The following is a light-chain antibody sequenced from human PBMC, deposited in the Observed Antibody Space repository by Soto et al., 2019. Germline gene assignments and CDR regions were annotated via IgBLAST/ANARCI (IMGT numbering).Light chain of an antibody. CDR2: SAS. Sequence: DIQMTQSPSSLSAFVGDRVTITCRASQSISTYLNWYQQKPGKAPKLLIYSASRFHSGVPSRFSGSGSGTDFTLTISSLQPEDFATYYCQQSYSLWTFGQGTQVEI. J-gene: IGKJ1*01. V-gene: IGKV1-39*01. CDR3: QQSYSLWT. CDR1: QSISTY.